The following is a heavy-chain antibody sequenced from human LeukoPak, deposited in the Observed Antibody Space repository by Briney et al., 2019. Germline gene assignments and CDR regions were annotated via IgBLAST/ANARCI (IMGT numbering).Heavy chain of an antibody. CDR1: GFTFSSYS. CDR2: ISSSSSYI. CDR3: ARDALRYFDWLLYYFDY. D-gene: IGHD3-9*01. V-gene: IGHV3-21*01. Sequence: GGSLRLSCAASGFTFSSYSMNWVRQASGKGLEWVSSISSSSSYIYYADSVKGRFTISRDNAKNSLYLQMNSLRAEDTAVYYCARDALRYFDWLLYYFDYWGQGTLVTVSS. J-gene: IGHJ4*02.